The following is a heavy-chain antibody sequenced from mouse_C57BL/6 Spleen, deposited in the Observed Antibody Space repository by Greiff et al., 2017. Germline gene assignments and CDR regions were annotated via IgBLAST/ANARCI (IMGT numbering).Heavy chain of an antibody. CDR2: INPSSGYT. D-gene: IGHD1-1*01. CDR1: GYTFTSYT. V-gene: IGHV1-4*01. J-gene: IGHJ4*01. Sequence: LQESGAELARPGASVKMSCKASGYTFTSYTMHWVKQRPGQGLEWIGYINPSSGYTKYNQKFKDKATFTADKSSSTAYMQLSSLTSEDSAVYYCARDYYGSSLYYAMDYWGQGTSVTVSS. CDR3: ARDYYGSSLYYAMDY.